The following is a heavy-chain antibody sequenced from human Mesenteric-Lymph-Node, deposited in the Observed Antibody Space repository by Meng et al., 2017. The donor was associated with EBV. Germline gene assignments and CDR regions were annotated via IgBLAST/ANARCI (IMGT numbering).Heavy chain of an antibody. CDR3: TKVAFRGGNCEVGRLDP. CDR1: ASSPGPCY. D-gene: IGHD2-15*01. V-gene: IGHV4-59*07. CDR2: IEYRGDT. J-gene: IGHJ5*02. Sequence: QLSGPERSKPSRPRSPACTVSASSPGPCYGGCIRPSPGQGREWVGYIEYRGDTNYNPSFESRITISIDTSKNQFSLQLTSLNAADTAVYYCTKVAFRGGNCEVGRLDPWGQGTLVTVSS.